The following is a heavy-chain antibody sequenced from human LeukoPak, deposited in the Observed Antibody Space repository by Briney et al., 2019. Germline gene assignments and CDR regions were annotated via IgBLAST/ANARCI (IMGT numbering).Heavy chain of an antibody. CDR1: TGPFSGYY. CDR2: ITHNANT. J-gene: IGHJ5*02. D-gene: IGHD5-18*01. V-gene: IGHV4-34*01. CDR3: ARFPVLDTAMA. Sequence: SSETLSLTCAVYTGPFSGYYWAWNRQPPGEGLEWIGEITHNANTKYNPSLESRVIISVDTSKNQFSLKLNSVTAADTAVYYCARFPVLDTAMAWGQGTQVTVSS.